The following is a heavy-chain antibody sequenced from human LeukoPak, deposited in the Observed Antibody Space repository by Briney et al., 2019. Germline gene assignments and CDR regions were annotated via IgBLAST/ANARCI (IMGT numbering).Heavy chain of an antibody. V-gene: IGHV4-59*01. Sequence: PSETLSLTCTVSGGSMSSYYWNWIRQPPGKGLEWIGYIYYSGSTNYNPSLKSRATISVDASKNQFSLKLNSVTAADTAVYYCARGHNYGSGSYFDYWGQGTLVTVSS. CDR1: GGSMSSYY. CDR2: IYYSGST. J-gene: IGHJ4*02. CDR3: ARGHNYGSGSYFDY. D-gene: IGHD3-10*01.